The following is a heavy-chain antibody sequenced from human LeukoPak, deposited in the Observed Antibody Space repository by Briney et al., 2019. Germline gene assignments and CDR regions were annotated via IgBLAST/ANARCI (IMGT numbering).Heavy chain of an antibody. CDR2: ISSSSSYI. V-gene: IGHV3-21*01. J-gene: IGHJ4*02. CDR3: ARDHPMVRVKFDY. CDR1: GFTFSSYS. D-gene: IGHD3-10*01. Sequence: AGGSLRLSCAASGFTFSSYSMNWVRQAPGKGLEWVSSISSSSSYIYYADSVKGRFTISRDNAKNSLYLQMNSLRAEDTAVYYCARDHPMVRVKFDYWGQGTLVTVSS.